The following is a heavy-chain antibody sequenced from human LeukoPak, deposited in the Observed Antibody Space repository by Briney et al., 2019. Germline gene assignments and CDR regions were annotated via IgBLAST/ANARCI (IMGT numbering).Heavy chain of an antibody. J-gene: IGHJ4*02. D-gene: IGHD2-2*01. CDR2: IDHRGST. CDR1: GGSFSHYY. CDR3: ARPRDCSSTTCSGPLDH. V-gene: IGHV4-34*01. Sequence: SETLSLTCAVYGGSFSHYYWSWIRQPPGKGLEWIGEIDHRGSTNYNPSLKSRVTISVDTSKNQFSLKLTSVTAADTAVYYCARPRDCSSTTCSGPLDHWGQGTLVTVSP.